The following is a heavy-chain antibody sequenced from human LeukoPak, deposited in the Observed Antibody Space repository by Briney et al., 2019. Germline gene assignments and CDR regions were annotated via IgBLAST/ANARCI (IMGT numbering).Heavy chain of an antibody. CDR1: GFTFSSYG. D-gene: IGHD3-10*01. CDR2: IRYDGSNK. V-gene: IGHV3-30*02. Sequence: PGGSLRLSCAASGFTFSSYGMHWVRQAPGKGLEWVAFIRYDGSNKYYADSVKGRFTISRDNSKNTLYLQMNSLRAEDTAVYYCAKGPFMVRGVLYYFDYWGQGTLVTVSS. CDR3: AKGPFMVRGVLYYFDY. J-gene: IGHJ4*02.